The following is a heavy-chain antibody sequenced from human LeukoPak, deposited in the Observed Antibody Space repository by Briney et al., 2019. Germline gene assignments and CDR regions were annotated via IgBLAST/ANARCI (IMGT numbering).Heavy chain of an antibody. V-gene: IGHV4-61*02. Sequence: SQTLSLTCTVSGGSISSGSYYWSWIRQPAGKGLEWIGRIYTSGSTNYNPSLKSRVTISVDTSKNQFSLKLSSVTAADAAVYYCAKDPDGWNDSYFDYWGQGTLVTVSS. CDR1: GGSISSGSYY. CDR2: IYTSGST. J-gene: IGHJ4*02. CDR3: AKDPDGWNDSYFDY. D-gene: IGHD1-1*01.